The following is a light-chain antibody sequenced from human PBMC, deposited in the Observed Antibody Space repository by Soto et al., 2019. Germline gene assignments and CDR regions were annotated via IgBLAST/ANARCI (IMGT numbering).Light chain of an antibody. Sequence: EIVLTQSPGTLSVSPGERATLSCRASQPIASNVAWYQQRPGQPPRLLIFGASTRASDVPDGFTGSGSGTQFTLTIASLHSEDFAVYFCQQYNNWPYTVGKGTKVDIK. CDR3: QQYNNWPYT. CDR1: QPIASN. J-gene: IGKJ2*01. V-gene: IGKV3-15*01. CDR2: GAS.